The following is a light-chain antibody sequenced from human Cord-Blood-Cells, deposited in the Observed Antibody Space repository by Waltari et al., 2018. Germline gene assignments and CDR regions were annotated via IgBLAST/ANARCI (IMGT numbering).Light chain of an antibody. CDR3: QQYGSSLYT. CDR1: QSVSSSY. V-gene: IGKV3-20*01. J-gene: IGKJ2*01. Sequence: EIVLTPSPGTLSLSPGESATLSCRASQSVSSSYLAWYQQKPGQAPRLLIYGASSRATGIPDRFSGSGSGTDFNLTISRLEPEDFAVYYCQQYGSSLYTFGQGTKLEIK. CDR2: GAS.